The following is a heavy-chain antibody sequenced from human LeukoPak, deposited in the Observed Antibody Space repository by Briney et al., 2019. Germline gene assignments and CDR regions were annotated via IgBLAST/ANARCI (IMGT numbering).Heavy chain of an antibody. V-gene: IGHV6-1*01. CDR2: TYYRSKWFN. CDR1: GDSVSSNFAA. J-gene: IGHJ3*02. Sequence: SQTLSLTCAISGDSVSSNFAAWNWIRQSPSRGLEWLGRTYYRSKWFNDYAVSVKSRITINPDTSKNQFSLQLNSVTPDDTAVYFCSRGRSLGYCSSTSCYVSDAFDIWGQGTMVTVSS. CDR3: SRGRSLGYCSSTSCYVSDAFDI. D-gene: IGHD2-2*01.